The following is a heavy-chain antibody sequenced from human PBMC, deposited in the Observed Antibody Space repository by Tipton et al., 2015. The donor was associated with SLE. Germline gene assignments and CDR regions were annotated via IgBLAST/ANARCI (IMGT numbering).Heavy chain of an antibody. J-gene: IGHJ4*02. Sequence: LSLTCAASGFTFSSYEMNWVRQAPGKGLEWVSYISSSGSTIYYADSVKGRFTISRDNAKNSLYLQMNSLRAEDTAVYYCARGGSSNPSFDYWGQGTLVTVSS. CDR3: ARGGSSNPSFDY. CDR2: ISSSGSTI. V-gene: IGHV3-48*03. D-gene: IGHD6-6*01. CDR1: GFTFSSYE.